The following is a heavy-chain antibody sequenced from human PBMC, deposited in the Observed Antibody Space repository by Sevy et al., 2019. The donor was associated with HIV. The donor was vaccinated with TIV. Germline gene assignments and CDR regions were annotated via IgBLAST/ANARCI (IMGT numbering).Heavy chain of an antibody. D-gene: IGHD3-16*02. CDR3: ARDRGALFDY. J-gene: IGHJ4*02. V-gene: IGHV3-21*01. CDR2: ISSSSSYI. Sequence: GGSLRLSCTASGFTFSSYSMNWVRQAPGKGLEWVSSISSSSSYIYYADSVKGRFTISRDNAKNSLYLQMNSLRAEDTAVYYCARDRGALFDYWGQGTLVTVSS. CDR1: GFTFSSYS.